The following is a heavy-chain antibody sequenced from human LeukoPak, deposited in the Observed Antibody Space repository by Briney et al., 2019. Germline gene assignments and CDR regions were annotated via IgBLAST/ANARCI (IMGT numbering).Heavy chain of an antibody. CDR2: ISYDGSNK. D-gene: IGHD6-13*01. CDR3: AKGSPGIAAAGTGGFDY. Sequence: GGSLRLSCAASGFTFSSYGMHWVRQAPGKGVEWVAVISYDGSNKYYADSVKGRFTISRDNSKNTLYLQMNSLRAEDTAVYYCAKGSPGIAAAGTGGFDYWGQGTLVTVSS. V-gene: IGHV3-30*18. J-gene: IGHJ4*02. CDR1: GFTFSSYG.